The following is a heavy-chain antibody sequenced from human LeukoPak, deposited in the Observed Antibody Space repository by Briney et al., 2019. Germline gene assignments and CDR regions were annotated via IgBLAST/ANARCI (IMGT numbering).Heavy chain of an antibody. CDR1: GFTFSSYE. CDR3: TVWSGSSYLEYLQH. V-gene: IGHV3-48*03. CDR2: ISSSGSTI. D-gene: IGHD1-26*01. J-gene: IGHJ1*01. Sequence: GGSLRLSCAASGFTFSSYEMNWVRQAPGKGLEWVSYISSSGSTIYYADSVKGRFTISRDNAKNSLYLQMNSLRAEDTAVYYCTVWSGSSYLEYLQHWGQGTLVSVSA.